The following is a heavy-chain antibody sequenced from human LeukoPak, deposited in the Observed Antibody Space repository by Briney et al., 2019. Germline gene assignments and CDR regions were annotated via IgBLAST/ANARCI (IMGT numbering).Heavy chain of an antibody. V-gene: IGHV3-48*04. CDR3: AKDPNGDYIGTFDM. CDR1: GFTFSSYS. D-gene: IGHD4-17*01. J-gene: IGHJ3*02. CDR2: ISSSSSTI. Sequence: GGSLRLSCAASGFTFSSYSMNWVRQAPGKGLEWVSYISSSSSTIYYADSVKGRFTISRDNAKNSLYLQMYSLRAEDTAIYYCAKDPNGDYIGTFDMWGQGTMVTVSS.